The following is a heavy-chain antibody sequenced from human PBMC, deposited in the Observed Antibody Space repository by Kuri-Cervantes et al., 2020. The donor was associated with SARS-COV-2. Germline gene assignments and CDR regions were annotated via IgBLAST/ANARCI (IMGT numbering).Heavy chain of an antibody. CDR1: GESIGSYIYY. CDR2: VYNGGST. J-gene: IGHJ4*02. Sequence: SETLSLTCSVSGESIGSYIYYWSWIRQPAGKRLEWIGRVYNGGSTNYNPSLQSRVTISVDTSKNRFSLKLNSVTAADTAVYYCARDSGGDFWSDFDYWGPGIRVTVSS. V-gene: IGHV4-61*02. D-gene: IGHD3-3*01. CDR3: ARDSGGDFWSDFDY.